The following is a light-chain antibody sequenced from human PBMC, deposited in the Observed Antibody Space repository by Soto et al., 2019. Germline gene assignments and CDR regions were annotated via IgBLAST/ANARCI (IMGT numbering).Light chain of an antibody. CDR1: QSISSW. Sequence: DIQMTQSPSTLSASVGDRVTITCRASQSISSWLAWYQQKPGKAPKLLIYQASTLDSGVPSRFSGTESGTEFTLTISGLQPDDFATYYCQQYDGYSGRTFGQGTKVEIK. V-gene: IGKV1-5*03. CDR3: QQYDGYSGRT. J-gene: IGKJ1*01. CDR2: QAS.